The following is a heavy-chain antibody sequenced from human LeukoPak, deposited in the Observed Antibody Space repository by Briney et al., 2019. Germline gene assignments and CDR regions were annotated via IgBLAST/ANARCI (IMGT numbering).Heavy chain of an antibody. CDR2: IYPGDSDS. J-gene: IGHJ4*02. CDR1: GYTFTTYW. CDR3: ARHGYGYFDY. D-gene: IGHD5-18*01. Sequence: GESLKISCKGSGYTFTTYWIAWVRQMPGKGREWMGTIYPGDSDSRYSPSFQGQVTISADKSISTAYLQWSSLKASDTAMYYCARHGYGYFDYWGQGTLVTVSS. V-gene: IGHV5-51*01.